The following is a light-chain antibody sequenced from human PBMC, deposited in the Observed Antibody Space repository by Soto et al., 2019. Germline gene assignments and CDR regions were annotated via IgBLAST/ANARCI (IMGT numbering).Light chain of an antibody. CDR2: GAF. V-gene: IGKV3-11*01. Sequence: IVLTQSPATLSFSPGERATLSCRASPSVTNYLAWYQQKPGQPPRLLIYGAFNRAAGIPARFSGSGSGTDFTLTISSLEPEDSAVYYCQQRNIWPPVTFGQGTRLEIK. CDR3: QQRNIWPPVT. CDR1: PSVTNY. J-gene: IGKJ5*01.